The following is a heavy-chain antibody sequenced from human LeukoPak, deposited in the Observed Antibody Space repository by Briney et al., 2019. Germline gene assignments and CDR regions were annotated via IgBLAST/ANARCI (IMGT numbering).Heavy chain of an antibody. V-gene: IGHV3-43*02. CDR2: INADGGRT. Sequence: GGSLRLSCVASGFTFDDYAMHWVRQAPGKGLVWVSLINADGGRTYYAVSVKGRFTISRDNSKNSLYLQMHSLRTEDSALYYCATWAFYHGMDVWGQGTTVIVSS. CDR3: ATWAFYHGMDV. CDR1: GFTFDDYA. D-gene: IGHD2/OR15-2a*01. J-gene: IGHJ6*02.